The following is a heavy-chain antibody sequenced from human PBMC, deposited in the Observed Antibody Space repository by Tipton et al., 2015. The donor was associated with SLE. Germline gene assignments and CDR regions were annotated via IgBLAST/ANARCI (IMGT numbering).Heavy chain of an antibody. CDR2: IYYSGST. CDR3: ARDRDIVLEPVPIPPAFDI. J-gene: IGHJ3*02. D-gene: IGHD2-2*02. CDR1: DGSISSSSYH. V-gene: IGHV4-39*07. Sequence: TLSLTCTVSDGSISSSSYHWGWIRQSPGKGPEWIGSIYYSGSTNYNPSLKSRVTVSADTSKNQFSLNLRSVTAADTAVYYCARDRDIVLEPVPIPPAFDIWGQGTMVTVSS.